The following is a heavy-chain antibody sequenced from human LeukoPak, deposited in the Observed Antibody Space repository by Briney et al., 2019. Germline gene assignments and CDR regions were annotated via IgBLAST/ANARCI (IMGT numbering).Heavy chain of an antibody. CDR1: GGSISSYY. Sequence: SETLSLTCTVSGGSISSYYWSWIRQPPGKGLEWIGYIYYSGSTNYNPSLKSRVTISVDTSKNQFSLKLSSVTAADTAVYYCAPSCGYYYAPDWYLDLWGRGHLVNGSS. J-gene: IGHJ2*01. CDR3: APSCGYYYAPDWYLDL. CDR2: IYYSGST. V-gene: IGHV4-59*08. D-gene: IGHD3-22*01.